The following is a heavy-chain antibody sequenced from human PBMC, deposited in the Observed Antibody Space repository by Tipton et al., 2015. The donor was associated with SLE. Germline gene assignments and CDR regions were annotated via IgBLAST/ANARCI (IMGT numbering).Heavy chain of an antibody. D-gene: IGHD3-22*01. CDR2: FHHKGSS. CDR3: ARDTDRGSSAYAGAFDF. Sequence: TLSLTCSVTGYSISSGYYWGWIRQPPGRGLEWIGSFHHKGSSYYSPSLGSRVTISGDTSRNQFSLTLSSVTAADTAVYYCARDTDRGSSAYAGAFDFWGQGTAVTVSS. CDR1: GYSISSGYY. J-gene: IGHJ3*01. V-gene: IGHV4-38-2*02.